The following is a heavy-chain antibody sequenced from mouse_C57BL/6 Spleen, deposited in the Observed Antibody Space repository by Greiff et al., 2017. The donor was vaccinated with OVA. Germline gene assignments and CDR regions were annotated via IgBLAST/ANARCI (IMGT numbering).Heavy chain of an antibody. CDR2: IYPGDGDT. J-gene: IGHJ1*03. Sequence: QVQLQQSGPELVKPGASVKISCKASGYAFSSSWMNWVKQRPGKGLEWIGRIYPGDGDTNYNGKFKGKATLTADKSSSTAYMQLSSLTSEDSAVYFCAREGGYYGSQGYFDVWGTGTTVTVSS. CDR1: GYAFSSSW. CDR3: AREGGYYGSQGYFDV. D-gene: IGHD1-1*01. V-gene: IGHV1-82*01.